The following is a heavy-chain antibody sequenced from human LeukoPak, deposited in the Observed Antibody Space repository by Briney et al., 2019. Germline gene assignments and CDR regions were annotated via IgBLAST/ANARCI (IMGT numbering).Heavy chain of an antibody. CDR2: IKSKTDGGTT. Sequence: GGSLRLSCAASGFTFSNAWMSWVRQAPGKGLEWVGRIKSKTDGGTTDYAAPVKGRFTISRDDSKNTLYLQMNSLKTEDTAVYYCTTVQETYYYGSGSLTSAYWGQGTLVTVSS. D-gene: IGHD3-10*01. CDR1: GFTFSNAW. V-gene: IGHV3-15*01. J-gene: IGHJ4*02. CDR3: TTVQETYYYGSGSLTSAY.